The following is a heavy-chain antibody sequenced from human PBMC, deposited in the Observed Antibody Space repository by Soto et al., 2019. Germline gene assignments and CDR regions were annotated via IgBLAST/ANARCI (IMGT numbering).Heavy chain of an antibody. CDR1: GFSFSTFG. CDR2: IWYDGSKT. J-gene: IGHJ4*02. D-gene: IGHD3-16*01. CDR3: VRDPGADFSDLGVY. V-gene: IGHV3-33*01. Sequence: PGGSLRLSCAASGFSFSTFGMHWVRQAPGKGLEWVAVIWYDGSKTDYANSVKGRFAISRDNSKNTVSLQMSSLRAEDTVMYYCVRDPGADFSDLGVYWGPGTLVTVSS.